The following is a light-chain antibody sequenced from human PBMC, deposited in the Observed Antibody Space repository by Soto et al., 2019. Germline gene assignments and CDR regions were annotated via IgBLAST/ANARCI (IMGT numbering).Light chain of an antibody. V-gene: IGKV1-5*01. CDR3: QQYNIHST. CDR2: AAS. CDR1: QNINNW. J-gene: IGKJ2*01. Sequence: DIQMTQSPSTLSASVGDGVTITCRASQNINNWLAWYQQKPGKAPNLLIYAASSLQSGVPPRFSGSGSGTPFTLTITSLQPEDFATYYCQQYNIHSTFGQGTKLESK.